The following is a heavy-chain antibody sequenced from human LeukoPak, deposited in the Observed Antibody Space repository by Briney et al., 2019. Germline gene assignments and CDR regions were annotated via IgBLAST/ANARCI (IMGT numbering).Heavy chain of an antibody. Sequence: SVKASCKPSGYTFTSYDINWVRQATGHGLEWKGWMNPNRGNTGYAQKFQGRVNMTRNTSISTDYMELSSLRSDDAVVYYWARGSSVEMAPDLDYWGQGTLVSVSS. D-gene: IGHD5-24*01. CDR3: ARGSSVEMAPDLDY. V-gene: IGHV1-8*01. CDR1: GYTFTSYD. CDR2: MNPNRGNT. J-gene: IGHJ4*02.